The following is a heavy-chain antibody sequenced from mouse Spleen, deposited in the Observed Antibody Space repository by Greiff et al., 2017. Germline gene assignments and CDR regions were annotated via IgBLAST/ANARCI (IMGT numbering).Heavy chain of an antibody. CDR1: GFTFSDHY. V-gene: IGHV5-16*01. CDR3: ARGEDGFAY. CDR2: INYDGSST. J-gene: IGHJ3*01. Sequence: EVMLVESEGGLVQPGSSMKLSCTASGFTFSDHYMAWVRQVPEKGLEWVANINYDGSSTYYLDSLKSRFIISRDNAKNILYLQMSSLKSEDTATYYCARGEDGFAYWGQGTLVTVSA.